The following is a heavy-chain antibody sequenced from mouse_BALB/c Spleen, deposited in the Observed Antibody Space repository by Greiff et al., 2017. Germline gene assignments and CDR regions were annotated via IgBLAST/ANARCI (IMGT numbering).Heavy chain of an antibody. J-gene: IGHJ3*01. CDR3: ASYYGSSYLAWFAY. CDR2: IDPSDSET. D-gene: IGHD1-1*01. Sequence: VKLQQPGAELVRPGASVKLSCKASGYTFTSYWMNWVKQRPGQGLEWIGMIDPSDSETHYNQMFKDKATLTVDKSSSTAYMQLSSLTSEDSAVYYCASYYGSSYLAWFAYWGQGTLVTVSA. CDR1: GYTFTSYW. V-gene: IGHV1-61*01.